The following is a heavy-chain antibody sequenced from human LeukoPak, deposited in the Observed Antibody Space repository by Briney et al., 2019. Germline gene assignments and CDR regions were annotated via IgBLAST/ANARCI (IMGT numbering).Heavy chain of an antibody. CDR2: IYYSGNT. J-gene: IGHJ4*02. V-gene: IGHV4-31*03. CDR3: ATLQSEGGTPYFDY. D-gene: IGHD5-24*01. Sequence: SQTLSLTCSVSGGSISSDTYYWSWIRQHPGKGLEWIGYIYYSGNTYYNPSLSSRIGMSVDTSKNQFSLDLTSVTAADSAIYYCATLQSEGGTPYFDYWGQGTLVTVSS. CDR1: GGSISSDTYY.